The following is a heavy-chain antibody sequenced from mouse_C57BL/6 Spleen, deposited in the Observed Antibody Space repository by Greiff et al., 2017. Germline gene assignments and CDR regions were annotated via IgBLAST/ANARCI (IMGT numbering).Heavy chain of an antibody. V-gene: IGHV1-15*01. CDR2: IDPESGGT. J-gene: IGHJ2*01. CDR1: GYTFTDYE. D-gene: IGHD2-4*01. Sequence: QVQLQQSGAELVRPGASVTLSCKASGYTFTDYEMHWVKQTPVHGLEWIGAIDPESGGTAYNQKFKGKATLTADKSSSTAYMGLRSLTSEDSAVDYCTRKWDYDGPYFDYWGQGTTLTVSS. CDR3: TRKWDYDGPYFDY.